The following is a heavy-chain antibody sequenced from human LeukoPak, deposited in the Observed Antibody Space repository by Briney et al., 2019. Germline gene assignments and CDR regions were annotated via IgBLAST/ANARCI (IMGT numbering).Heavy chain of an antibody. V-gene: IGHV3-48*03. CDR2: ISSSGSTI. J-gene: IGHJ4*02. CDR1: GFTFSSYE. D-gene: IGHD3-22*01. Sequence: GGSLRLSCAASGFTFSSYEMNWVRQAPGKGLEWVPYISSSGSTIYYADSAKGRFTISRDNAKNSLYLQMNSLRAEDTAVYYCARDRGYYDSSGYAYWGQGTLVTVSS. CDR3: ARDRGYYDSSGYAY.